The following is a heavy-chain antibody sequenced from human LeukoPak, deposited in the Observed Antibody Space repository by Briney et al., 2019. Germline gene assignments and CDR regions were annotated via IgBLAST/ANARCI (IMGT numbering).Heavy chain of an antibody. J-gene: IGHJ5*02. V-gene: IGHV4-59*01. CDR3: AREGTGASRWFDP. CDR2: THYTGTT. Sequence: SETLSLTCAVSGGSISIYYWSWIRQPPGKGLEWIGYTHYTGTTNYNPSLKSRVTISLDTAKNQFSLKLSSVTAADTALYYCAREGTGASRWFDPWGQGTLVTVSS. D-gene: IGHD1-26*01. CDR1: GGSISIYY.